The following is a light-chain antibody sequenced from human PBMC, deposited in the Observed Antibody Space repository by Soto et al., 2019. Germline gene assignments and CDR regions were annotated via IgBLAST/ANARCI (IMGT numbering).Light chain of an antibody. J-gene: IGKJ1*01. CDR2: ETS. CDR3: QQYKDYWT. V-gene: IGKV1-5*03. Sequence: DIQMTQSPSTLSASVGDRVTITCRASQSISSWLAWYQQKPGKAPKLLIYETSSLEDGVPSRFTGSGSGTEFSLTITSLQPEDFASYYCQQYKDYWTFGQGTKVDIK. CDR1: QSISSW.